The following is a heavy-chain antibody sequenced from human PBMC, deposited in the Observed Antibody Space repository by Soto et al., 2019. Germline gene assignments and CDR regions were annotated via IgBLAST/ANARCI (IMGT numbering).Heavy chain of an antibody. CDR1: DGSITTSHW. D-gene: IGHD4-17*01. Sequence: PSETLSLTCAVSDGSITTSHWWSWVRQPPGKGLEWIGEIFHSGSTSSNPSLKSRVTISVDKSKNQFSLKLSSVTAADTAVYFCARTNGDLISFDYWGQGALVTV. CDR3: ARTNGDLISFDY. V-gene: IGHV4-4*02. CDR2: IFHSGST. J-gene: IGHJ4*02.